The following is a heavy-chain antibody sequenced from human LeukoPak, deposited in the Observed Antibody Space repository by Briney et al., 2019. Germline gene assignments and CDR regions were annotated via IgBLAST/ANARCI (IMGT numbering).Heavy chain of an antibody. CDR2: IQQDGSAK. V-gene: IGHV3-7*01. J-gene: IGHJ4*02. CDR3: ARDREGYRSFDY. D-gene: IGHD6-13*01. Sequence: GGSLRLSCAASGFTFTSYWMSWVRQAPGKGLEWVANIQQDGSAKNYVDFVKGRFTISRDNAKNSLYLQMNSLRVEDTAVYYCARDREGYRSFDYWGQGTLVTVSS. CDR1: GFTFTSYW.